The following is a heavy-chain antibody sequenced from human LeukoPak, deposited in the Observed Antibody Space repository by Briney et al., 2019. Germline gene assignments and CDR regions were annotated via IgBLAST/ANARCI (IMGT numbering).Heavy chain of an antibody. J-gene: IGHJ4*02. CDR3: ARDTGCAGGNCFSFYDS. V-gene: IGHV3-7*01. CDR1: GFTFSTYW. D-gene: IGHD2-15*01. Sequence: PGGSLRLSCAASGFTFSTYWMTWVRQAPGKGLEWVANIKEDGSQKYYVESVEGRFTISKDNAKNSLYLQMDRLRAEDTAVYYCARDTGCAGGNCFSFYDSWGQGTLVTVSS. CDR2: IKEDGSQK.